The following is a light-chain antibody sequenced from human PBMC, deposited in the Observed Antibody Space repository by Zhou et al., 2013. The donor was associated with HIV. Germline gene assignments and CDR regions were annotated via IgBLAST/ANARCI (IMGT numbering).Light chain of an antibody. Sequence: EIVMTQSPATLSVSPGERATLSCRASQSVSSNLAWYQQKPGQTPRLLIYGASTRATGVPSRFSGSGSGTDFTLTISSLEPEDFAVYYCQHRKEWPPGATFGQGTELEIK. CDR2: GAS. CDR3: QHRKEWPPGAT. CDR1: QSVSSN. J-gene: IGKJ2*01. V-gene: IGKV3D-15*01.